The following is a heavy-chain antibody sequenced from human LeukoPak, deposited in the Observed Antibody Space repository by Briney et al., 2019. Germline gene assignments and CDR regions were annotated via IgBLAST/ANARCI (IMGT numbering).Heavy chain of an antibody. V-gene: IGHV5-51*01. D-gene: IGHD6-19*01. CDR1: GYSFINYW. J-gene: IGHJ4*02. Sequence: GESLKISCRASGYSFINYWIGWVRQMPGKGLEWVGLIYPGDSNVRYSPSFHGQVTMSADKSISTAYLQWSSLKASDTAMYYCARREGGWYLDYWGQGTLVTVSS. CDR2: IYPGDSNV. CDR3: ARREGGWYLDY.